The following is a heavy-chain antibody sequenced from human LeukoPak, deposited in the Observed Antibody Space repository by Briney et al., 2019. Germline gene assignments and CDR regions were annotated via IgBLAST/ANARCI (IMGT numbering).Heavy chain of an antibody. V-gene: IGHV1-2*06. CDR1: GYTFTGYY. D-gene: IGHD6-6*01. J-gene: IGHJ4*02. Sequence: ASVKVSCXASGYTFTGYYMHWVRQAPGQGLEWMARINPNSGGTNYAQKFQGRVTMTRDTSISTAYMELSRLRSDDTAVYYCARGLIEYSSSFSDYWGQGTLVTVSS. CDR3: ARGLIEYSSSFSDY. CDR2: INPNSGGT.